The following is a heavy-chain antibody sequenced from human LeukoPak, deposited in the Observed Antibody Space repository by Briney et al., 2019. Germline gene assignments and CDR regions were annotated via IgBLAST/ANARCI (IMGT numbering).Heavy chain of an antibody. J-gene: IGHJ4*02. CDR3: VRIYGLGVPGPQGAVDY. CDR2: INHSGSI. CDR1: GGSFSGHF. D-gene: IGHD6-19*01. Sequence: SETLSLTCAVHGGSFSGHFWSWIRQPPGKGLEWIGEINHSGSIHYNLSLKSRLTISVDTSKNQFSLRLDSVTAADTAVYYCVRIYGLGVPGPQGAVDYWGQGALVTVSS. V-gene: IGHV4-34*01.